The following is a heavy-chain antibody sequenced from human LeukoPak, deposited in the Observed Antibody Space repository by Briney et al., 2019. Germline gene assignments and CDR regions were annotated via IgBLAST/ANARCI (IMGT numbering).Heavy chain of an antibody. Sequence: GGTLRLSCAASGFTFSGYDMHWVPEAPGKGQEGVAFIRYDGSNKYYTDALKGRFTISRDNSKNTLYLQMNSLRPEDTAVYYCAKASAIDYWGQGTLVTVSS. CDR1: GFTFSGYD. CDR2: IRYDGSNK. J-gene: IGHJ4*02. V-gene: IGHV3-30*02. CDR3: AKASAIDY.